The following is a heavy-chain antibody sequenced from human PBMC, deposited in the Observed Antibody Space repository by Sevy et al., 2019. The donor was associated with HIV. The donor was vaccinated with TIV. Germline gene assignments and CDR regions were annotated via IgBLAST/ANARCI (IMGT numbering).Heavy chain of an antibody. J-gene: IGHJ4*02. V-gene: IGHV3-49*04. D-gene: IGHD5-18*01. CDR3: IRDGRGYSRPFDY. CDR2: IRSKFYGGTA. CDR1: GFTFSDYA. Sequence: GGSLRLSCTASGFTFSDYAMTWVRQAPGKGLEWVSFIRSKFYGGTAEHAASVKGRFSISRDDSKNIAYLQMNSLKTDDTGVYYCIRDGRGYSRPFDYWGQGTLVTVSS.